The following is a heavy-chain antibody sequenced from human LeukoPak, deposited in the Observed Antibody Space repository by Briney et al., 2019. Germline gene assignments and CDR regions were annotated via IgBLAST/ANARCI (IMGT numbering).Heavy chain of an antibody. V-gene: IGHV3-74*01. D-gene: IGHD5-18*01. Sequence: TGGSLRLSCAASGFTFSNNWMHWVRQDPGKGLVGVSRINSDGSSAYYADSVKGRFTMSRDNAKNTLYLQMNSLRAEDTAVYYCVRGWIEVWSSLDYWGQGTLVTVSS. CDR2: INSDGSSA. CDR1: GFTFSNNW. CDR3: VRGWIEVWSSLDY. J-gene: IGHJ4*02.